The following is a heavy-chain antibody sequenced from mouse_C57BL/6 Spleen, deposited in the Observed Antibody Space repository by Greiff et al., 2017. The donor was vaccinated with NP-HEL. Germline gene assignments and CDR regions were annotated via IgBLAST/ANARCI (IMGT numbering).Heavy chain of an antibody. CDR3: ARLIYDGYYLYYYAMDY. J-gene: IGHJ4*01. Sequence: QVHVKQPGAELVKPGASVKMSCKASGYTFTSYWITWVKQRPGQGLEWIGDIYPGSGSTNYNEKFKSKATLTVDTSSSTAYMQLSSLTSEDSAVYYCARLIYDGYYLYYYAMDYWGQGTSVTVSS. CDR2: IYPGSGST. CDR1: GYTFTSYW. V-gene: IGHV1-55*01. D-gene: IGHD2-3*01.